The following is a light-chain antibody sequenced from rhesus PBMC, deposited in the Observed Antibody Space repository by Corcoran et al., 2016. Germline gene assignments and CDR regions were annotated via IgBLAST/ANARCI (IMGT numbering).Light chain of an antibody. Sequence: DIQMTQSPSSLSASVGDRVTITCRASQSISNYLNWYQQETGKALKLLIYSASSLQSGVPSRFSGSGSGTELTLTISSLQPEDVATYYCQQFNNYLTFGGGTKVEIK. J-gene: IGKJ4*01. CDR2: SAS. CDR3: QQFNNYLT. V-gene: IGKV1-41*01. CDR1: QSISNY.